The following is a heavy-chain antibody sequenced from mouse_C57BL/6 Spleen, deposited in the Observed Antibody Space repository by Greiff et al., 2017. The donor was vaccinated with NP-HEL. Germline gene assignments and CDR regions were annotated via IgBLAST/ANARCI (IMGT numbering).Heavy chain of an antibody. D-gene: IGHD1-1*01. CDR3: ARAGYYGSSGYFDY. J-gene: IGHJ2*01. CDR2: INPNYGTT. Sequence: VQLQQSGPELVKPGASVKISCKASGYSFTDYNMNWVKQSTGKSLEWIGVINPNYGTTSYNQKFKGKATLTVDQSSSTAYMQLNSLTSEGSAVYYCARAGYYGSSGYFDYWGQGTTLTVSS. V-gene: IGHV1-39*01. CDR1: GYSFTDYN.